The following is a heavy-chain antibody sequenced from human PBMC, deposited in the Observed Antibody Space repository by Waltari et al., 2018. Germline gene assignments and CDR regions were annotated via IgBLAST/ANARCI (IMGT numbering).Heavy chain of an antibody. J-gene: IGHJ5*02. Sequence: QVQLQESGPGLVKSSETLSLTCTVSGESLSSSDWWTWVRQSPGKGLEWIGELSQRRDTDYHPSLEGRVTISADRSRNQFSLNLNSVTAADTAVYYCARARYFGLLFAWFDPWGQGTLVTVSS. V-gene: IGHV4-4*02. CDR3: ARARYFGLLFAWFDP. CDR2: LSQRRDT. CDR1: GESLSSSDW. D-gene: IGHD2-21*02.